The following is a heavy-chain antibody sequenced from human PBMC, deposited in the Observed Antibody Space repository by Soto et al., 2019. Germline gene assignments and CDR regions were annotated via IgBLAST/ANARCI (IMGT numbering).Heavy chain of an antibody. V-gene: IGHV3-23*01. J-gene: IGHJ4*02. CDR1: GFPFSSNA. Sequence: EVQLLDSGGGLVQPGGSLRLSCKVSGFPFSSNAMSWVRQAPGKGLEWVSSINRNGGGANYADSVKGRFTTTRDDSNDVLSLQMNSLRGEDMAIYYCATGYYFDFWGQGTLVTVSS. CDR3: ATGYYFDF. CDR2: INRNGGGA.